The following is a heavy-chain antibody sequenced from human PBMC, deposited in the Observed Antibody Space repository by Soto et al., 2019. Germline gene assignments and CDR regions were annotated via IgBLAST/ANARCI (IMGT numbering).Heavy chain of an antibody. Sequence: QVQLVESGGGVVQPGRSLRLSCAASGFTFSSYGMHWVRQAPGKGLEWVAVISYDGSNKYYADSVKGRFTISRDNSKNTLYLQMNSLIAEDTAVYYCAKARAYYYDSSALGDYWGQGTLVTVSS. CDR3: AKARAYYYDSSALGDY. CDR1: GFTFSSYG. D-gene: IGHD3-22*01. V-gene: IGHV3-30*18. CDR2: ISYDGSNK. J-gene: IGHJ4*02.